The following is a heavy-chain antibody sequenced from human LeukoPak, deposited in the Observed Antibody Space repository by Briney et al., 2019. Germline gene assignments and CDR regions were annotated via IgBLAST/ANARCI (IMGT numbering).Heavy chain of an antibody. J-gene: IGHJ5*02. V-gene: IGHV4-39*01. Sequence: SETLSLTCTVSGGFISSSSYYWGWIRQPPGKGLEWIGSIYYSGSTYYNPSLKSRVTISVDTSKNQFSLKLSSVTAADTAVYYCASTRQSIAAGRPFDPWGQGTLVTVSS. CDR2: IYYSGST. CDR1: GGFISSSSYY. D-gene: IGHD6-6*01. CDR3: ASTRQSIAAGRPFDP.